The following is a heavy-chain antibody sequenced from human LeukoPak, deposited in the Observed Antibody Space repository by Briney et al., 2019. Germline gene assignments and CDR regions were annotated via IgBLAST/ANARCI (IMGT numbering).Heavy chain of an antibody. D-gene: IGHD2-8*01. CDR2: IKPDGSEK. V-gene: IGHV3-7*01. Sequence: GGSLRLSCAGSGFSFNSYWMNWVRRAPGKGLEWVANIKPDGSEKYYVDSVKGRFTISRDNVKNSLYLQMNSLRAEDTAVYHCAREYCSSGVCYTTTFDYWGQGTLVTVSS. J-gene: IGHJ4*02. CDR1: GFSFNSYW. CDR3: AREYCSSGVCYTTTFDY.